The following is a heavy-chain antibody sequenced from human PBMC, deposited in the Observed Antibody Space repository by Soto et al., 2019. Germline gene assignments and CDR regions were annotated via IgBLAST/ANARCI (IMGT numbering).Heavy chain of an antibody. J-gene: IGHJ6*02. V-gene: IGHV4-34*01. CDR2: INHSGST. Sequence: PSETLSLTCAVYGGSFSGYYWSWIRRPPGKGLEWIGEINHSGSTNYNPSLKSRVTISVDTSKNQFSLELSSVTAADTAVYYCARYYYGSGSSKQSDYYGMDVWGQGTTVTVSS. D-gene: IGHD3-10*01. CDR3: ARYYYGSGSSKQSDYYGMDV. CDR1: GGSFSGYY.